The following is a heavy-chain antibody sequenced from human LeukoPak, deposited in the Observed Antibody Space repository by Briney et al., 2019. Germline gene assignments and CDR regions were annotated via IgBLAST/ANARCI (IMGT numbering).Heavy chain of an antibody. CDR1: EYTFTNHW. CDR2: VYPSDSDI. D-gene: IGHD3-10*01. CDR3: ARGSGACSFFDY. V-gene: IGHV5-51*01. Sequence: GESLKISCKGSEYTFTNHWIAWVRQMPGKGLEWMGIVYPSDSDIRYSPSFQGQVTISGDKSITTAYLHWSSLEASDTAMYYCARGSGACSFFDYWGRGTGDTVSS. J-gene: IGHJ4*02.